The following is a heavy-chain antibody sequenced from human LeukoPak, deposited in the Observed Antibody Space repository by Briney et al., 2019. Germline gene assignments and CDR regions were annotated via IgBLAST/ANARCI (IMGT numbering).Heavy chain of an antibody. CDR1: GGSISNYY. D-gene: IGHD1-1*01. Sequence: SETLSLTCTVSGGSISNYYWSWIRQPPGKGLEWIGYIYYTGNTNYNPSLKSRVTISVDTSKNQFSLKLSSVTAADTAVYYCARDRLQLQSWGQGTLVTVSS. V-gene: IGHV4-59*01. J-gene: IGHJ5*02. CDR2: IYYTGNT. CDR3: ARDRLQLQS.